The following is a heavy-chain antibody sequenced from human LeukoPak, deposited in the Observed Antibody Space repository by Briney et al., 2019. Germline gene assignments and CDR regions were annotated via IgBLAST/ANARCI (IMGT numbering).Heavy chain of an antibody. CDR1: GYTFTGYY. D-gene: IGHD3-22*01. CDR3: ARGPHYYDPPDY. J-gene: IGHJ4*02. CDR2: INPNSGGT. Sequence: GASVKVSCKPSGYTFTGYYMSWGRQAPGHGLEWVGWINPNSGGTNYAQKFQGRVTMTRDTSISTAYMELSRLGSDDTAVYYCARGPHYYDPPDYWGQGTLVTVSS. V-gene: IGHV1-2*02.